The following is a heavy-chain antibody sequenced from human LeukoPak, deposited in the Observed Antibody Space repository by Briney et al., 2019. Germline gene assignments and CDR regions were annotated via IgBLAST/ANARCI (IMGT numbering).Heavy chain of an antibody. CDR3: ARQAADDAFDI. CDR2: ISGSGGST. Sequence: GGSLRLSCAASGFTFSSHGMNWVRQAPGKGLEWVSAISGSGGSTYYADSVKGRFTISRDNSKNTLYLQMNSLRAEDTAVYYCARQAADDAFDIWGQGTMVTVSS. V-gene: IGHV3-23*01. CDR1: GFTFSSHG. D-gene: IGHD6-13*01. J-gene: IGHJ3*02.